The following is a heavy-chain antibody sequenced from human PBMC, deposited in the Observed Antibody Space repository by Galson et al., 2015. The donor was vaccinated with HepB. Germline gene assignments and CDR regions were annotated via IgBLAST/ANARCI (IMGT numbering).Heavy chain of an antibody. J-gene: IGHJ6*03. CDR2: TYYRSNWYN. CDR1: GDSVSSNSAA. Sequence: CAISGDSVSSNSAAWNWIRQSPSRGLEWLGRTYYRSNWYNDYAVSVKSRITINSDTSKNQFPLHLNSVTPDDTAVYYCARGNDFWSGYVYYYYYLDVWGKGTTVTVSS. V-gene: IGHV6-1*01. CDR3: ARGNDFWSGYVYYYYYLDV. D-gene: IGHD3-3*01.